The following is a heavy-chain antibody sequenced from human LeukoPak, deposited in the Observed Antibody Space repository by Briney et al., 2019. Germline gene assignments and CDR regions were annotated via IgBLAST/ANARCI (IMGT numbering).Heavy chain of an antibody. CDR1: GYTFTSYY. CDR3: ASSAGTRWAFDY. V-gene: IGHV1-46*01. D-gene: IGHD6-13*01. J-gene: IGHJ4*02. Sequence: ASVKVSCKASGYTFTSYYMHWVRQAPGQGLEWMGIINPSGGSTSYAQKFQGRVTMTRDTSTSTAYMELSSLRSEDTAVYYCASSAGTRWAFDYWGQGTLVTVSS. CDR2: INPSGGST.